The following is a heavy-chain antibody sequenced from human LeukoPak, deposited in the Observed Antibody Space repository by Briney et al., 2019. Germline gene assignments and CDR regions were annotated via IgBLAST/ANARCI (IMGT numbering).Heavy chain of an antibody. CDR3: ARAQGYSRSDDAFDI. J-gene: IGHJ3*02. CDR1: GYTFTSYC. CDR2: INPSGGST. D-gene: IGHD6-13*01. V-gene: IGHV1-46*01. Sequence: ASVKVSCKASGYTFTSYCMHWVRQAPGQGLEWMGIINPSGGSTSYAQRFQGRVTMTRDTSTSTVYMELSSPRSEDTAVYYCARAQGYSRSDDAFDIWGQGTMVTVSS.